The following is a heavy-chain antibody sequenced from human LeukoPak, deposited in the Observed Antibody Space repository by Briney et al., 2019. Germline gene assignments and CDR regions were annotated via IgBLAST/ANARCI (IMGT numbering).Heavy chain of an antibody. J-gene: IGHJ4*02. V-gene: IGHV4-59*01. D-gene: IGHD3-10*01. CDR3: AARPARYYGSGSHAFDY. CDR1: GGSISSYY. Sequence: PSETLYLTCTVSGGSISSYYWSWIRQPPGKGLEWIGYIYYSGSTNYNPSLKSRVTISVDTSKNQFSLKLSSVTAADTAVYYCAARPARYYGSGSHAFDYWGQGTLVTVSS. CDR2: IYYSGST.